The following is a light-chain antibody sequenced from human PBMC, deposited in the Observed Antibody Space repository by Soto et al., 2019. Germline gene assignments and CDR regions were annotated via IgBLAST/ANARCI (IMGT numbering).Light chain of an antibody. J-gene: IGKJ1*01. Sequence: DIQMTQSPSSLSASVGDTVTITCRASQSISSYLNWYQQKPGKAPKLLIYAESSLQSGVPSRLSGSESETDLNLTISSLQPEDFATYYCQQSYSTPRTCGQGTKVDIK. CDR1: QSISSY. CDR3: QQSYSTPRT. CDR2: AES. V-gene: IGKV1-39*01.